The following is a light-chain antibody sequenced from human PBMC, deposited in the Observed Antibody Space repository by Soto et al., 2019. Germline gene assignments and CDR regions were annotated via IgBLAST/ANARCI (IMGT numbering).Light chain of an antibody. CDR2: ATS. J-gene: IGKJ1*01. CDR3: QDSSTSPWP. Sequence: TQSPGTLSLSPGERATLSCRAVQSVTSTYMAWYQQKPGQAPRLLIYATSFGATGIPDRFRGSGSGTDFTLTISILEPEDSAVYYCQDSSTSPWPFGQGTKVDNK. CDR1: QSVTSTY. V-gene: IGKV3-20*01.